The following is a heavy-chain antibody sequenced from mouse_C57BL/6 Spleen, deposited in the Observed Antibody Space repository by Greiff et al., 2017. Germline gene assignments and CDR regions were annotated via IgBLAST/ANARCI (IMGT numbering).Heavy chain of an antibody. V-gene: IGHV1-15*01. CDR3: TRGGVKEGYFDV. CDR1: GYTFTDYE. CDR2: IDPETGGT. J-gene: IGHJ1*03. D-gene: IGHD2-1*01. Sequence: QVQLKESGAELVRPGASVTLSYKASGYTFTDYEMHWVKQTPVHGLEWIGAIDPETGGTAYNQKFKGKAILTADKSSSTAYMELRSLTSEDSAVYYCTRGGVKEGYFDVWGTGTTVTVSS.